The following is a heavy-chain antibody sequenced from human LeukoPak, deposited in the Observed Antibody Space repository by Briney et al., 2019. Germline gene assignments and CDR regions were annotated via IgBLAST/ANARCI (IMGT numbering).Heavy chain of an antibody. Sequence: GGSLRLPCAASGFTLSTYVMSWVRQAPGKGLEWVSTISGRDVSTDYADSVKGRFTISRNNSKNTLYLQMNSLRAEDTAVYYCANAKYYSSGWSVYYFNYWGQGTLVTVSS. D-gene: IGHD6-19*01. CDR1: GFTLSTYV. J-gene: IGHJ4*02. CDR2: ISGRDVST. CDR3: ANAKYYSSGWSVYYFNY. V-gene: IGHV3-23*01.